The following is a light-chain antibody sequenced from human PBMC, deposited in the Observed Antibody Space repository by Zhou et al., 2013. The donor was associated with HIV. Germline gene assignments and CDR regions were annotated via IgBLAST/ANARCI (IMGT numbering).Light chain of an antibody. CDR2: DAS. V-gene: IGKV1-33*01. J-gene: IGKJ3*01. Sequence: DIQMTQSPSSLSASVGDRVTITCQASQDISNYLNWYQQKPGKAPKLLIYDASNLEAGSRSRFSGSGSGTDFTLTISSLQPEDVATYYCQRYNSALFTFGPGTKVGYQ. CDR1: QDISNY. CDR3: QRYNSALFT.